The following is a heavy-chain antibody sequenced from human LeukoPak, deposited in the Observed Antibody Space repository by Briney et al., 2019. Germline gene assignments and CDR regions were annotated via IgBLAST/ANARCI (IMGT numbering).Heavy chain of an antibody. V-gene: IGHV3-30-3*01. CDR3: AREPRAGFDSSGLDY. Sequence: GGSLRLSCAASGFTFSSYAMHWVRQAPGKGLEWVAVISYDGSNKYYADSVKGRFTISRDNSKNTLYLQMNSLRAEDTAVYYCAREPRAGFDSSGLDYWGQGTLVTVSS. CDR1: GFTFSSYA. CDR2: ISYDGSNK. J-gene: IGHJ4*02. D-gene: IGHD3-22*01.